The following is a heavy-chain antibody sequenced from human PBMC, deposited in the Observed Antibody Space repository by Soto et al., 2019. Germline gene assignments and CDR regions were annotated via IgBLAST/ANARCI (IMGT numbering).Heavy chain of an antibody. Sequence: QLQLQESGPGLVKPSETLALTCTVSGGSISSISYYWGWIRQPPGKGLEWIVSIKYSGHTFYNPSLKSRVTMSVDTSKIQFSLRLSSVTAAETAVYYCARVDIAVVPSTTFDYWGQGTLVTVSS. CDR2: IKYSGHT. D-gene: IGHD2-2*01. J-gene: IGHJ4*02. V-gene: IGHV4-39*01. CDR1: GGSISSISYY. CDR3: ARVDIAVVPSTTFDY.